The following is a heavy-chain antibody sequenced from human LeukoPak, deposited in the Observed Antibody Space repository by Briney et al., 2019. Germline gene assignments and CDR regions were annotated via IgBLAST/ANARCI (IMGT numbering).Heavy chain of an antibody. CDR1: GGTFSSYA. J-gene: IGHJ5*02. Sequence: SVKVSCKASGGTFSSYAISWVRQAPGQGLEWMGGIIPIFGTANYAQKFQGRVTITADESTSTAYMELSSLRSEDTAAYYCAREGWEPRRRGWFDPWGQGTLVTVSS. CDR3: AREGWEPRRRGWFDP. CDR2: IIPIFGTA. D-gene: IGHD1-26*01. V-gene: IGHV1-69*13.